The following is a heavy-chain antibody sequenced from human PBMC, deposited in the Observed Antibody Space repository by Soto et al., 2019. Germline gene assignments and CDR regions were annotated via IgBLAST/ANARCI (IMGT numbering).Heavy chain of an antibody. CDR2: IGDSGFST. J-gene: IGHJ3*02. Sequence: EVQLLESGGGLVQPGGSLRLSCAASGFTFSSYAMSWVRQAPGKGLEWVSRIGDSGFSTYYADSVKGRFTISRDNSKNTLYLQMNRLRAEDTALYYCAKARRDNWNHALTDAFDIWGQGTMVTVSS. V-gene: IGHV3-23*01. CDR1: GFTFSSYA. D-gene: IGHD1-20*01. CDR3: AKARRDNWNHALTDAFDI.